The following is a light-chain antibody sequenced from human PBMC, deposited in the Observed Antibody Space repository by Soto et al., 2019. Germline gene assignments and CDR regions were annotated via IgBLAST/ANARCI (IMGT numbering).Light chain of an antibody. Sequence: IVLTQSPGTLSLSPGERATLSCRTSQSVSSSYLAWYQQKPGQAPRLLTYGASSRATGIPDRFSGSGSRTDFTLTISRLEPEDYAVYYCQQYTTSPWTFGQGTTVEI. CDR1: QSVSSSY. J-gene: IGKJ1*01. CDR3: QQYTTSPWT. CDR2: GAS. V-gene: IGKV3-20*01.